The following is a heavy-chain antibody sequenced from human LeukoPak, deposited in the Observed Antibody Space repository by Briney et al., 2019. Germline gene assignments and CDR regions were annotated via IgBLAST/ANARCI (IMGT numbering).Heavy chain of an antibody. V-gene: IGHV4-4*08. J-gene: IGHJ4*02. Sequence: SETLSLTCTVSGGSISGYYWSWIRQPPGKGLEWIGYIYNSGSTYYNPSLKSRVTISVDTSKNQFSLKLSSVTAADTAVYYCARDSGRLPAEPYFDYWGQGTLVTVSS. CDR2: IYNSGST. D-gene: IGHD2-2*01. CDR1: GGSISGYY. CDR3: ARDSGRLPAEPYFDY.